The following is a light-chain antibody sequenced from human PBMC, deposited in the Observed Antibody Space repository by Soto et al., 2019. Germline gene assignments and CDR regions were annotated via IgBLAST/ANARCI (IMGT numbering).Light chain of an antibody. CDR1: SSDVGGYNY. Sequence: QSALTQPASVSGSPGQSITISCTGTSSDVGGYNYVSWYQQHPDKAPKLMIYDVSDRPSGVSDRFSGSKSGNTASLTISGLQADDVADYYCTSYASSGTPFVFGTGTKVTV. CDR3: TSYASSGTPFV. V-gene: IGLV2-14*01. CDR2: DVS. J-gene: IGLJ1*01.